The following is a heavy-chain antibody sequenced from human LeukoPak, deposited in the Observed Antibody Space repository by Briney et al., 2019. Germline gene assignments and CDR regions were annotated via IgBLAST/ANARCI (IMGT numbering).Heavy chain of an antibody. CDR1: GFTFSDYY. D-gene: IGHD5-12*01. CDR2: ISSSSSYT. V-gene: IGHV3-11*06. Sequence: GGSLRLSCAASGFTFSDYYMSWIRQAPGKGLEWVSYISSSSSYTNYADSVKGRFTISRDNAKNSLNLQMNSLRAEDTAVYYCARLGWATAPLDYWGQGTLVTVSS. J-gene: IGHJ4*02. CDR3: ARLGWATAPLDY.